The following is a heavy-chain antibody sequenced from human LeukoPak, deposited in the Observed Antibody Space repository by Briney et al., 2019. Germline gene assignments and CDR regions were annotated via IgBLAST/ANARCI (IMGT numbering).Heavy chain of an antibody. CDR1: GGSISSSSYY. V-gene: IGHV4-39*01. J-gene: IGHJ5*02. CDR2: IYYSGST. CDR3: ARHLRGTMIP. D-gene: IGHD3-22*01. Sequence: SETLSLTCTVSGGSISSSSYYWGWIRQPPGTGREWIGSIYYSGSTYYNPSLKSRVTISVDKSKNQFSLKLSSVTAADTAVYYCARHLRGTMIPWGQGTLVTVSS.